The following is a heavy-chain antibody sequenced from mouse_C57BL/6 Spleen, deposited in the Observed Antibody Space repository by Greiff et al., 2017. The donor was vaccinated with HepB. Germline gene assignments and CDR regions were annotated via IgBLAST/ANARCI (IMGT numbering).Heavy chain of an antibody. D-gene: IGHD2-12*01. J-gene: IGHJ2*01. CDR2: IYPGSGNT. V-gene: IGHV1-76*01. CDR1: GYTFTDYY. CDR3: TTGYYSLYHLDD. Sequence: VQLQQSGAELVRPVASVKLSCKASGYTFTDYYINWVKQRPGQGLEWIARIYPGSGNTYYNEKFKGKATLTAEKSSSTAYMQLSSLTSEDSAVYFCTTGYYSLYHLDDWRQGTTLTVPS.